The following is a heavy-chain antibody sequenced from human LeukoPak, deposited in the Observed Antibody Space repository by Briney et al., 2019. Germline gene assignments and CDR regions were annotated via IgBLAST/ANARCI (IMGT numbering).Heavy chain of an antibody. J-gene: IGHJ4*02. CDR3: ARGGSYDYVWGSFRYTNY. D-gene: IGHD3-16*02. V-gene: IGHV1-2*06. CDR1: GYTFTGYY. Sequence: ASVKVSCKASGYTFTGYYMHWVRQAPGQGLEWMGRINTNSGGTNYAKKVQGRVTMTRDTSNSKAYMEVSRLRSDDTAVYYCARGGSYDYVWGSFRYTNYWGQGTLVIVSS. CDR2: INTNSGGT.